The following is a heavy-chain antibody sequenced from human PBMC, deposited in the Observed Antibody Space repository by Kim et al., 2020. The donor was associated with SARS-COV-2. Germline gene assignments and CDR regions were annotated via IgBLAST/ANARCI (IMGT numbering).Heavy chain of an antibody. CDR3: ARGRVVTETVPAFDI. J-gene: IGHJ3*02. CDR1: GFTFSSYA. D-gene: IGHD2-21*02. V-gene: IGHV3-64*02. Sequence: GGSLRLSCAASGFTFSSYAMHWVRQAPGKGLEYVSAISSNGGSTYYADSVKGRFTISRDNSKNTLYLQMGSLRAEDMAVYYCARGRVVTETVPAFDIWGQGTMVTVSS. CDR2: ISSNGGST.